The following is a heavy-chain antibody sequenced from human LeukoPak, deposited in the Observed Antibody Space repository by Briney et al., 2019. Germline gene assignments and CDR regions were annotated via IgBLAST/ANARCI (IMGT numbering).Heavy chain of an antibody. CDR3: ARRGGSGRSFDY. CDR1: GASVSSGGYY. CDR2: IYYSGST. Sequence: SETLSLTCTVSGASVSSGGYYWSWLRQPPGKGLEWIGYIYYSGSTNYNPSLKSRVTISVDTSKNQFSPKVSSVTAADTAVYYCARRGGSGRSFDYWGQGTLVTVSS. V-gene: IGHV4-61*08. J-gene: IGHJ4*02. D-gene: IGHD3-10*01.